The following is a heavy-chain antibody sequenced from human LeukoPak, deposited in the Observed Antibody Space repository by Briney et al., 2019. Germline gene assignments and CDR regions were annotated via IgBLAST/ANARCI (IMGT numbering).Heavy chain of an antibody. CDR3: ARYLGYCSGGSCYSDY. Sequence: GESLKISCKGSGYSFTSYWIGWVRQMPGKGLEWMGIIYPGDSDTRYSPSFQGQVTISADKSISTAYLQWNSLKASDTAMYYCARYLGYCSGGSCYSDYWGQGTLVTVSS. CDR2: IYPGDSDT. CDR1: GYSFTSYW. D-gene: IGHD2-15*01. V-gene: IGHV5-51*01. J-gene: IGHJ4*02.